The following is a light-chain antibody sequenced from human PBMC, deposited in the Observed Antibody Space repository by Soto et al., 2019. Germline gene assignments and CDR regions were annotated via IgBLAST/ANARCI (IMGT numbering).Light chain of an antibody. CDR3: QAYDYSLTAFV. V-gene: IGLV1-40*01. CDR2: GNR. J-gene: IGLJ3*02. Sequence: QSVLTQPPSVSGAPGQRVTISCTGNNSNLGAGYDVHWYQQPPGEAPKLVVFGNRNRPSGVPERFSGSKSGTSASLAITGLQAEDEADYYCQAYDYSLTAFVFGGGTKLTVL. CDR1: NSNLGAGYD.